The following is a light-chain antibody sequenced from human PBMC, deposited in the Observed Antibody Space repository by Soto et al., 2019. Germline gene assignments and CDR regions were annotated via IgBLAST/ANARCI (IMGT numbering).Light chain of an antibody. V-gene: IGLV2-8*01. CDR2: EVS. J-gene: IGLJ1*01. CDR3: SSYAGSNTDYV. Sequence: QSALTQPPSASGSPGQSVTISCTGTSSDVGGYKYVSWYQQHPGKVPKLMIYEVSKRPSGVPDRFSGSKSGNTASLTVSGLQAEDEADYYCSSYAGSNTDYVFGTGTKVIVL. CDR1: SSDVGGYKY.